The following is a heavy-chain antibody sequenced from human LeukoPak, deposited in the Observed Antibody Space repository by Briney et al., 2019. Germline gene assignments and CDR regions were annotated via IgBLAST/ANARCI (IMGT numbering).Heavy chain of an antibody. J-gene: IGHJ4*02. CDR3: AGTPRIAVAGTGFDY. V-gene: IGHV4-4*07. Sequence: PSETLSLTCTVSGGSISSYYWSWIRQPAGEGLEWIGRIYTSGSTNYNPSLKSRVTMSVDTSKNQFSLKLSSVTAADTAVYYCAGTPRIAVAGTGFDYWGQGTLVTVSS. D-gene: IGHD6-19*01. CDR1: GGSISSYY. CDR2: IYTSGST.